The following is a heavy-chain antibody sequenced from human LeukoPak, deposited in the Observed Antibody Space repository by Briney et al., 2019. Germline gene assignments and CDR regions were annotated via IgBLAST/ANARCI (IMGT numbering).Heavy chain of an antibody. Sequence: PSETLSLTCTVSGGSISSSSYYWGWIRQPPGKGLEWIGSIYYSGSIYYNPSLKSRVTISVDTSKNQFSLKLSSVTAADTAVYYCARGKGIAAAPWANWFDPWGQGTLVTVSS. CDR2: IYYSGSI. CDR1: GGSISSSSYY. V-gene: IGHV4-39*07. D-gene: IGHD6-13*01. J-gene: IGHJ5*02. CDR3: ARGKGIAAAPWANWFDP.